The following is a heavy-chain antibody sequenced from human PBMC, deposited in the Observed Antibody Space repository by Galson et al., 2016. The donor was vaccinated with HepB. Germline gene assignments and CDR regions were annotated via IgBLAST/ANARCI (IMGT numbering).Heavy chain of an antibody. J-gene: IGHJ5*02. CDR2: ISWNSGTI. D-gene: IGHD6-13*01. V-gene: IGHV3-9*01. CDR3: AKAGTYRSSKGWFDP. CDR1: GFTFDAYA. Sequence: SLRLSCAASGFTFDAYAMHWVRQAPGKGLEWVSGISWNSGTIGYADSVKGRFTISRENTKNSLYLQMNSLRPEDTALYYCAKAGTYRSSKGWFDPWSQGTRVTVSS.